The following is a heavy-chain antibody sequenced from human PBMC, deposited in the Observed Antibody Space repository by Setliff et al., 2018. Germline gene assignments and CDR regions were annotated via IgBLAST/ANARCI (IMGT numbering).Heavy chain of an antibody. CDR1: GFTFSSYT. CDR2: ITDDGGTT. V-gene: IGHV3-23*01. Sequence: GGSLRLSFRTSGFTFSSYTMNWVRQAPGKGLEWVSAITDDGGTTHYAGSVMGRFTIARDNSNSALYLQMHSLRVDDTALYYCAKSSGSSSSTNLEYLGPGTLVTVSS. CDR3: AKSSGSSSSTNLEY. J-gene: IGHJ4*02. D-gene: IGHD6-6*01.